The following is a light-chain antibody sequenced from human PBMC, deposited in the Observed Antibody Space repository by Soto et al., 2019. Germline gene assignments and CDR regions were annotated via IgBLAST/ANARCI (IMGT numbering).Light chain of an antibody. CDR3: LQDYNYLTWT. Sequence: AIQMTQSPSSLSASVGDRVTITCRASQGIRNDLAWYQQKPGKAPKLLIYAASSLQSGVPSRFSGSGSGTDVTLTISSRQPEDFATYYCLQDYNYLTWTFGQGTKVEIK. CDR1: QGIRND. CDR2: AAS. J-gene: IGKJ1*01. V-gene: IGKV1-6*01.